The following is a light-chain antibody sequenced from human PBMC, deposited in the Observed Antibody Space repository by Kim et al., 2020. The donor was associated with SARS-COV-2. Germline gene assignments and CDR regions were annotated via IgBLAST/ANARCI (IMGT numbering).Light chain of an antibody. CDR3: SSYTGSSTYV. CDR1: GSDVGGYNY. V-gene: IGLV2-14*03. CDR2: DVS. Sequence: QSITIACTGTGSDVGGYNYVSWYQQHPGKAPKLMIYDVSNRPSGVSNRFSGSKSGNTASLTISGLQAEDEADYYCSSYTGSSTYVFGTGTKVTVL. J-gene: IGLJ1*01.